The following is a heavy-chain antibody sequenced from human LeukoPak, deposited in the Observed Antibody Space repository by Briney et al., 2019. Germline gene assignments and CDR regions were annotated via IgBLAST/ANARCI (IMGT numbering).Heavy chain of an antibody. Sequence: GGSLRLSCAASGFTFSDYYMSWIRQAPGKGLEWVSYISSSSSYTNYADSVKGRFTISRDNAKNSLYLQMNSLRAEDTAVYYCARAKWLVTPFDYWGQGTLVTVSS. CDR2: ISSSSSYT. V-gene: IGHV3-11*05. CDR1: GFTFSDYY. CDR3: ARAKWLVTPFDY. J-gene: IGHJ4*02. D-gene: IGHD6-19*01.